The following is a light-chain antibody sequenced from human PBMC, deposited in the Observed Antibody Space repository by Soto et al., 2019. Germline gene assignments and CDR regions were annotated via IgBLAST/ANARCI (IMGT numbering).Light chain of an antibody. V-gene: IGLV2-14*01. CDR1: SSDVGGFNY. CDR2: EVR. Sequence: QSVLTQPASVSGSPGQSITISCTGTSSDVGGFNYVSWYQQHPGKTPKLLIYEVRLRPTGVSDRFSGSKSGNTASLTISGLQAEDEADYYSSSYTSSSSGVFGTGTKVTVL. CDR3: SSYTSSSSGV. J-gene: IGLJ1*01.